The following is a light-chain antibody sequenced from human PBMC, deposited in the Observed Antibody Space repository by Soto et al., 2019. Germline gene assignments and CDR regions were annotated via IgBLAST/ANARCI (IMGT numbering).Light chain of an antibody. CDR3: QQKYSTTWT. J-gene: IGKJ1*01. V-gene: IGKV1-39*01. Sequence: EIQMTQSPSSLSAFVGDRVTITCRASHNIDRYLNWYQQKPGRAPNLLIYAASSLQSGVPSRFSGSGSGTHGTLTISSLKNEDGTTYVCQQKYSTTWTFGQGTKVDIK. CDR1: HNIDRY. CDR2: AAS.